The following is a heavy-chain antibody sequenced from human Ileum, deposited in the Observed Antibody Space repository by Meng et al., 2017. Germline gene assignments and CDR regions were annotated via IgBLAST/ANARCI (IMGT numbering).Heavy chain of an antibody. CDR2: IDISGDTT. CDR1: GFTFSTSA. J-gene: IGHJ4*02. D-gene: IGHD3-16*01. V-gene: IGHV3-23*01. Sequence: GESLKISCAGSGFTFSTSAMSWVRQAPGKGLEWVSAIDISGDTTSYADSVKGRFTISRDNSKNTVYLQMNNLRAQDTAIYYCAKEIRPNDYWGQGTLVTVSS. CDR3: AKEIRPNDY.